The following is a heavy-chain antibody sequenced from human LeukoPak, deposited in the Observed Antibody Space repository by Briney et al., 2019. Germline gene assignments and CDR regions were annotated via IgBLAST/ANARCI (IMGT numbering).Heavy chain of an antibody. CDR2: ISRSGGGT. J-gene: IGHJ5*02. D-gene: IGHD6-13*01. CDR1: GFTFSDSA. V-gene: IGHV3-23*01. CDR3: AKCSGPYSSSCRNWFDP. Sequence: PGGSLRLSCAGSGFTFSDSAMAWVRQAPGKGLEWVSAISRSGGGTYYTDSVKGRFSISRDNSKNTLYLQMNSLRDEDAAVYYCAKCSGPYSSSCRNWFDPWGQGTLVTVSS.